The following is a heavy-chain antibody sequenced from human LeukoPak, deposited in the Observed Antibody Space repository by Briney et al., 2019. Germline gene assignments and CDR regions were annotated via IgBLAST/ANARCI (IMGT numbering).Heavy chain of an antibody. Sequence: SETLSLTCTVSGDSISSNAYYWGWIRQPPGKGLEWLGSIYYSGITYYNPSLKSRVTIPVDTSKNQFSLRLSSVTAADTAVYYCARHSRSSSRGYYHYYMDVWGKGTTVTVSS. CDR1: GDSISSNAYY. J-gene: IGHJ6*03. CDR2: IYYSGIT. CDR3: ARHSRSSSRGYYHYYMDV. D-gene: IGHD6-6*01. V-gene: IGHV4-39*01.